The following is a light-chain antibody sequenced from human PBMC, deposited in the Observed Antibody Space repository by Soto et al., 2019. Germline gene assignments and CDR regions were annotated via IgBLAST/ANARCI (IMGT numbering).Light chain of an antibody. V-gene: IGKV3-11*01. CDR1: QSIHNY. Sequence: EIVLTQSPGTLSLSPGERVTLSCHARQSIHNYLDWYQQKPGQAPRLLIFDASHRATGIPARFSGSGSGTDFSLTIISLEPEDFAIYYCQQRSNWITFGQGTRLEIK. CDR2: DAS. CDR3: QQRSNWIT. J-gene: IGKJ5*01.